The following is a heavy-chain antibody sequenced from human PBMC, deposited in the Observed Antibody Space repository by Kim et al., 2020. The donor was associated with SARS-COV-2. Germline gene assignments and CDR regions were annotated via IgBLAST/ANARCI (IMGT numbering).Heavy chain of an antibody. J-gene: IGHJ2*01. V-gene: IGHV4-59*01. CDR1: GGSISSYY. CDR2: IYYSGST. CDR3: ARERPTYYDILTGYYTTWYFDL. Sequence: SETLSLTCTVSGGSISSYYWSWIRQPPGKGLEWIGYIYYSGSTNYNPSLKSRVTISVDTSKNQFSLKLSSVTAADTAVYYCARERPTYYDILTGYYTTWYFDLWGRGTLVTVSS. D-gene: IGHD3-9*01.